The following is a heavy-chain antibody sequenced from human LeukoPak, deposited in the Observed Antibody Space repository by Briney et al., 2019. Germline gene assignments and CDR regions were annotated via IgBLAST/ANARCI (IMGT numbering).Heavy chain of an antibody. CDR2: IYHSGST. D-gene: IGHD5-18*01. Sequence: SETLSLTCIVSGYSISSGYYWGWIRQPPGKGLEWIGSIYHSGSTYYNPSLKSRVTISVDTSKNQFSLKLSSVTAADTAVYYCAGTWIQLWLRRSYFDYWGQGTLVTVSS. V-gene: IGHV4-38-2*02. CDR1: GYSISSGYY. J-gene: IGHJ4*02. CDR3: AGTWIQLWLRRSYFDY.